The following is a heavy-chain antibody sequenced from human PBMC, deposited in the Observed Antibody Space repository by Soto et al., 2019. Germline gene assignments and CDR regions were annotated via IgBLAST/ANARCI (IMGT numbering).Heavy chain of an antibody. CDR2: INTDAGNT. J-gene: IGHJ4*02. V-gene: IGHV1-18*01. D-gene: IGHD6-19*01. CDR1: GYTFTSYV. CDR3: ARIPVAGHGDYDY. Sequence: QVQLVQSAAEMKKPGASVKVSCKASGYTFTSYVINWGRQAPGQGLEWMGYINTDAGNTYYAQKLQGRVTMTTDPSSPTAYMELRSLTSDDTAVYYCARIPVAGHGDYDYWGQGTLVTGAS.